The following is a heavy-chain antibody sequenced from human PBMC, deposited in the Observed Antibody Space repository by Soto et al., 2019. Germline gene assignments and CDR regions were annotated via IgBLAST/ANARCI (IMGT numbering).Heavy chain of an antibody. CDR2: IKSKTDGGTT. Sequence: PVGSLRLSCAASGFTFSNAWMSWVRQAPGKGLEWVGRIKSKTDGGTTDYAAPVKGRFTISRDDSKNTLYLQMNSLKTEDTAVYYCTTDGPFSPYYYYGMDVWGQGTTVTVSS. J-gene: IGHJ6*02. CDR1: GFTFSNAW. V-gene: IGHV3-15*01. CDR3: TTDGPFSPYYYYGMDV.